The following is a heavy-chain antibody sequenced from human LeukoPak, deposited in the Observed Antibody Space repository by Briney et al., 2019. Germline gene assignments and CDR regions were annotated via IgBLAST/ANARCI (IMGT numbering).Heavy chain of an antibody. V-gene: IGHV3-23*01. Sequence: GGSLRLSCAASGLIFSSYAMTWVRQAPGKGLEWISSFGLYGGTTHYADSVKGRFTISRDNSKNTLYLQMTSLRADDTAVYYCVKDSSTTSWYFAFDVWGQGTMVAVSS. D-gene: IGHD2-2*01. J-gene: IGHJ3*01. CDR2: FGLYGGTT. CDR3: VKDSSTTSWYFAFDV. CDR1: GLIFSSYA.